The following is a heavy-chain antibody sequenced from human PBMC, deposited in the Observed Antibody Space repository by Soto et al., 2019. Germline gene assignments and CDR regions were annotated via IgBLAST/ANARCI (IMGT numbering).Heavy chain of an antibody. Sequence: GGSLRLSCAAYGFTFSSYAMSWVRQAPGKGLEWVSAISGSGGSTYYADSVKGRFTISRDNSKNTLYLQMNSLRAEDTAVYYCAKDLRYSYGLPYFDYWGQGTLVTVSS. J-gene: IGHJ4*02. CDR1: GFTFSSYA. V-gene: IGHV3-23*01. CDR2: ISGSGGST. CDR3: AKDLRYSYGLPYFDY. D-gene: IGHD5-18*01.